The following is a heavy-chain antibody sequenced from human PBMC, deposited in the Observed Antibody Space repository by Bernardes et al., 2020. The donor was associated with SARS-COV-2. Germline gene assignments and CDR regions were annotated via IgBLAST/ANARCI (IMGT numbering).Heavy chain of an antibody. CDR2: ISHTGST. CDR3: AREAGDSSSSLDP. V-gene: IGHV4-38-2*02. D-gene: IGHD6-6*01. CDR1: AYSISSGYY. J-gene: IGHJ5*02. Sequence: ETLSLTCAISAYSISSGYYWGWIRQPPGKGLEWIGSISHTGSTYYNPSLKSRVTISVDTSKNHLSLTVSSVTAADTAVYYWAREAGDSSSSLDPWGQGALVTVSS.